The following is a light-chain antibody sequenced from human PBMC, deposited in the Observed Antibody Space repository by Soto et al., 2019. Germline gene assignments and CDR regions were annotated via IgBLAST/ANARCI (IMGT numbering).Light chain of an antibody. V-gene: IGLV1-47*01. CDR3: AAWDDSLNGPI. J-gene: IGLJ2*01. CDR1: SSNVETAY. Sequence: QSVLTQPPSASGTPGQRVTISCSGSSSNVETAYAHWYQQLPGTAPKLLIYRGNQRPSGVPDRFSGSKSGTSASLAISGLRSEDEAVYYCAAWDDSLNGPIFGGGTKLTV. CDR2: RGN.